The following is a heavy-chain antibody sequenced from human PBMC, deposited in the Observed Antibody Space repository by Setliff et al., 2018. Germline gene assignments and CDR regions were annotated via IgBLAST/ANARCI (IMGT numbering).Heavy chain of an antibody. D-gene: IGHD5-18*01. CDR2: ISSSSSTI. CDR1: GFTFSSYS. J-gene: IGHJ4*02. CDR3: ARASGGDTSMIKPAY. Sequence: GGSLRLSCAASGFTFSSYSMNWVRQAPGKGLEWVSYISSSSSTIYYADSVKGRFTISRDNAKNSLYLQMNSLRAEDTAVYYCARASGGDTSMIKPAYWGQGTLVTVSS. V-gene: IGHV3-48*01.